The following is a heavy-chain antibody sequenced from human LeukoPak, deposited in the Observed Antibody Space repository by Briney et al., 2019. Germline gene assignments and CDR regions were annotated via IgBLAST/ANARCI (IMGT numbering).Heavy chain of an antibody. D-gene: IGHD4-17*01. CDR2: IYSGGNT. V-gene: IGHV3-53*01. J-gene: IGHJ4*02. Sequence: GGSLRLSCVASGFTFTNAWMSWVRQAPGKGLEWVSFIYSGGNTHYSDSVKGRFTISRDNSKNTLYLQMNSLRAEDTAVYYCARRAGEYSHPYDYWGQGTLVTVSS. CDR3: ARRAGEYSHPYDY. CDR1: GFTFTNAW.